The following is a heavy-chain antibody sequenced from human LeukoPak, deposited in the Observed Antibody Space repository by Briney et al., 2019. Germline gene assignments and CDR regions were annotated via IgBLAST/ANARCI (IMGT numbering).Heavy chain of an antibody. V-gene: IGHV4-59*11. D-gene: IGHD6-6*01. CDR3: ARDYSSSRWYFDL. J-gene: IGHJ2*01. CDR1: GGSISSHY. CDR2: IYYSGST. Sequence: SETLSLTCTVSGGSISSHYWSWIRQPPGKGLEWIGYIYYSGSTNYNPSLTSRVTISVDTSKNQFSLKLSSVTAAGTAVYYCARDYSSSRWYFDLWGRGTLVTVSS.